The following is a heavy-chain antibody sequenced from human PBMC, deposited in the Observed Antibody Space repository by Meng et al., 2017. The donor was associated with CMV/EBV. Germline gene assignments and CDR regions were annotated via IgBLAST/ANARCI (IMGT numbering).Heavy chain of an antibody. J-gene: IGHJ6*02. Sequence: SCAISGDSVSSNSAAWNGIRQSPSRGLEWLGRTYYRSKWYNDYAVSVKSRITINPDTSKNQFSLQLNSVTPEDTAVYYCARDLERSNYYYYYGMDVWGQGTTVTVSS. D-gene: IGHD1-1*01. CDR3: ARDLERSNYYYYYGMDV. CDR1: GDSVSSNSAA. V-gene: IGHV6-1*01. CDR2: TYYRSKWYN.